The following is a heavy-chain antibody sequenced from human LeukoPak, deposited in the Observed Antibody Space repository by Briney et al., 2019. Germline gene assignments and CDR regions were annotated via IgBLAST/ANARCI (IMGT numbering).Heavy chain of an antibody. J-gene: IGHJ3*02. CDR3: ARGLQISSSAFDI. V-gene: IGHV3-53*01. D-gene: IGHD6-13*01. CDR2: IYSGGST. Sequence: GGSLRLSCAASGFTVSSNYMSWVRQAPGKGLEWVSVIYSGGSTYYADSAKGRFTISRDYSKNTLYLQLNSLRVEDTAVYYCARGLQISSSAFDIWGQGTMVTVSS. CDR1: GFTVSSNY.